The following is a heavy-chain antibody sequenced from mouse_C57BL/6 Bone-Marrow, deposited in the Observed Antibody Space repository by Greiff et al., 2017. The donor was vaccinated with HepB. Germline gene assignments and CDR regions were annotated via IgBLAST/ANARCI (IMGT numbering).Heavy chain of an antibody. V-gene: IGHV1-59*01. CDR1: GYTFTSYW. J-gene: IGHJ4*01. D-gene: IGHD1-1*01. Sequence: QVQLQQPGAELVRPGTSVKLSCKASGYTFTSYWMHWVKQRPGQGLEWIGVIDPSDSSTNYNQKFKGKATLTVDTSSSTAYMQLSSLTSEDSAVYYCARSPYYGSSLRAMDYWGQGTSVTVSS. CDR2: IDPSDSST. CDR3: ARSPYYGSSLRAMDY.